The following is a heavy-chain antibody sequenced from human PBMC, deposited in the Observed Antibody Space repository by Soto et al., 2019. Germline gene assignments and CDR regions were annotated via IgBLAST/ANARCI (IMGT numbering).Heavy chain of an antibody. CDR1: GGAISTYY. Sequence: SETMSLTCTVSGGAISTYYWTWIRQTAGKGLEWIGRIYSSGSTKYNPALQSRVTMSLDTSNNQFSLRLTSVTAADTAVYYCARGKRFYAWGDSWGQGPVAIVS. CDR3: ARGKRFYAWGDS. V-gene: IGHV4-4*07. D-gene: IGHD3-16*01. CDR2: IYSSGST. J-gene: IGHJ4*02.